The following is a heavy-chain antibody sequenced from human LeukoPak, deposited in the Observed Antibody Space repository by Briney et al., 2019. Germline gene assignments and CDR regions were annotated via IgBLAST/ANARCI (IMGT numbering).Heavy chain of an antibody. D-gene: IGHD3-3*01. CDR2: IIPILGIA. CDR1: GGTFSSYA. V-gene: IGHV1-69*04. Sequence: ASVKVSCKASGGTFSSYAISWVRQAPGQGLEWMGRIIPILGIANYAQKFQGRVTITADKSTSTAYMELSSLRSEDTAVYYCARFPMNYDFWSGYWEVLDYGMDVWGQGTTVTVSS. J-gene: IGHJ6*02. CDR3: ARFPMNYDFWSGYWEVLDYGMDV.